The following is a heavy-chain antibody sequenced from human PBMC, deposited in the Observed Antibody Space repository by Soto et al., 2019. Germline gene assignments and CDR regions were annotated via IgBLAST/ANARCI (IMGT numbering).Heavy chain of an antibody. D-gene: IGHD2-15*01. J-gene: IGHJ1*01. CDR1: GFNFTTYF. CDR3: VRGYCTTSPCSGDFKF. V-gene: IGHV1-46*01. CDR2: IHPSGDT. Sequence: GSATVSCQASGFNFTTYFIDWVREAPGQGLEWMGMIHPSGDTGYAQKFRGRVTMTIDTSTTTAYMELRNLTSEDTAVYFSVRGYCTTSPCSGDFKFWGQGNLVNGSS.